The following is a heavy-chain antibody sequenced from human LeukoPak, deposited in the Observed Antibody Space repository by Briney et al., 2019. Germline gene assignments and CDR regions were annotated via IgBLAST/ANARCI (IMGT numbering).Heavy chain of an antibody. Sequence: SETLSLTCAVYGGSFSGYYWSWIRQPPGKGLEWIGEINHSGSTNYNPSLKSRVTISVDTSKNQFSLKLSSMTAADTAVYYCARAWRFGVVTAIYFDYWGQGTLVTVSS. CDR2: INHSGST. CDR3: ARAWRFGVVTAIYFDY. CDR1: GGSFSGYY. D-gene: IGHD2-21*02. V-gene: IGHV4-34*01. J-gene: IGHJ4*02.